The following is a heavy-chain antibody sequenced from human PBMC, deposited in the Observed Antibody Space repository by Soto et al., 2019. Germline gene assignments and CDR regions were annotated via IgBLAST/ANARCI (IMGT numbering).Heavy chain of an antibody. CDR2: ISYDGSNK. D-gene: IGHD6-19*01. V-gene: IGHV3-30*18. CDR3: AKKGGSGWCQEGDYCYGMDV. J-gene: IGHJ6*02. Sequence: GGSLRLSCAASGFTFSSYGMHWVRQAPGKGLEWVAVISYDGSNKYYADSVKGRFTISRDNSKNTLYLQMNSLRAEDTAVYYCAKKGGSGWCQEGDYCYGMDVWGQGTTVTVSS. CDR1: GFTFSSYG.